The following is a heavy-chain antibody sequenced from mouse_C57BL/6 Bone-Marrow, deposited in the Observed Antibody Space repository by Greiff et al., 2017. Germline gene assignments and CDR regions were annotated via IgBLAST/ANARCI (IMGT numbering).Heavy chain of an antibody. D-gene: IGHD1-1*01. V-gene: IGHV1-4*01. CDR2: INPSSGYT. CDR1: GYTFTGYT. CDR3: ARNPHYYGSPYYFDY. Sequence: VMLVESGAELARPGASVKMSCKASGYTFTGYTMHWVKQRPGQGLEWIGYINPSSGYTKYNQKFKDKATLTADKSSSTAYMQLSSLTSEDSAVYYCARNPHYYGSPYYFDYWGQGTTLTVSS. J-gene: IGHJ2*01.